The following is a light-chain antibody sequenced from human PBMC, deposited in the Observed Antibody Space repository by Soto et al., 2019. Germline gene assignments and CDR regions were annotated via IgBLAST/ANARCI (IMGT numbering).Light chain of an antibody. CDR1: SSDVGGYDY. CDR3: CSYAASPVV. J-gene: IGLJ2*01. Sequence: QSVLTQPRSVSGSPGQSVTISCTGTSSDVGGYDYVSWYQQPPGKAPKLMIYDVTKRPSGVPDRFSGSKSGNTASLTISGLQAEDEGDYSCCSYAASPVVFGGGTKLTVL. CDR2: DVT. V-gene: IGLV2-11*01.